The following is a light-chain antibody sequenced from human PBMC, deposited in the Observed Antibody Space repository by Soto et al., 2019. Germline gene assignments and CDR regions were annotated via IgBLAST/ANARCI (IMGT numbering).Light chain of an antibody. CDR2: WAS. J-gene: IGKJ1*01. V-gene: IGKV4-1*01. CDR3: QQSYSTPLT. CDR1: QSVLGRSNSKNY. Sequence: DIVMTQSSDSLAVSLGERVTINCKYSQSVLGRSNSKNYLSWYQQQPGQPPKLLIYWASTRASGVPDRFSGSGSGTDFTLTISSLQAEDVAVYYCQQSYSTPLTFGQGTKVEIK.